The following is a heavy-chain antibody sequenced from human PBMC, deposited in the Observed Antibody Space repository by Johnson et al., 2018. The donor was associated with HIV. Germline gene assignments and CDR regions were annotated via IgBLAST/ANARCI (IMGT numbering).Heavy chain of an antibody. V-gene: IGHV3-20*04. Sequence: VQLVESGGGVVRPGGSLRLSCAASGFTFDDYGMSWVRQAPGKGLEWVSLISWDGGSTYYADSVKGRFTISRDNSKNSLYLQMNSLRDDDTAVYYCAKATAGYHGSGSYYNDAFDMWGQGTVVTVSS. CDR1: GFTFDDYG. D-gene: IGHD3-10*01. CDR3: AKATAGYHGSGSYYNDAFDM. J-gene: IGHJ3*02. CDR2: ISWDGGST.